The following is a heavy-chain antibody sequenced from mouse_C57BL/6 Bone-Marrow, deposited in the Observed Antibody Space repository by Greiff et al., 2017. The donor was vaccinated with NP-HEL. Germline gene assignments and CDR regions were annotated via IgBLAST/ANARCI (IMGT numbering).Heavy chain of an antibody. Sequence: VQLQQSGPGLVQPSQSLSITCTVSGFSLTSYGVHWVRQSPGKGLEWLGVIWSGGSTDYNAAFISRLSISKDNSKSQVFFKMNSLQADDTAIYYCARNRHHYYGRSPGAYWGQGTLVTVSA. CDR3: ARNRHHYYGRSPGAY. J-gene: IGHJ3*01. V-gene: IGHV2-2*01. CDR2: IWSGGST. D-gene: IGHD1-1*01. CDR1: GFSLTSYG.